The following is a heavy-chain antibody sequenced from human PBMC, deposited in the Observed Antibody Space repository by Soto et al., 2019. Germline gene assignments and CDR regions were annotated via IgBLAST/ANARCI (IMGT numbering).Heavy chain of an antibody. D-gene: IGHD6-6*01. CDR3: ARGAARPQYYYYYYGMDV. J-gene: IGHJ6*02. V-gene: IGHV1-69*13. Sequence: SVKVSCKASGGTFSSYAISWVRQAPGQGLEWMGGIIPIFGTANYAQKFQGRVTITADESTSTAYMELSSLRSEDTAVYYCARGAARPQYYYYYYGMDVWGQGTTVTVSS. CDR2: IIPIFGTA. CDR1: GGTFSSYA.